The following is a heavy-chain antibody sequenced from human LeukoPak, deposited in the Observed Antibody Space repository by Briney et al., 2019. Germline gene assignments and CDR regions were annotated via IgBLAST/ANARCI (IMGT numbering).Heavy chain of an antibody. V-gene: IGHV3-23*01. D-gene: IGHD3-10*01. J-gene: IGHJ4*02. CDR3: AKDLSGDEDY. CDR2: ISGSGGST. CDR1: GFTFTSYA. Sequence: GGPLRLSCAASGFTFTSYAMSWVRQAPGNGLKWVSAISGSGGSTYYADSVKGRFTISRDNSKNTLYLQMNSLRAEDTAVYYCAKDLSGDEDYWGQGTLVTVSS.